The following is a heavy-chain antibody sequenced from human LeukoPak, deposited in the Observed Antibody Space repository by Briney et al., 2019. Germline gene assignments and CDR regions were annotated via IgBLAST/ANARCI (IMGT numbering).Heavy chain of an antibody. CDR1: GGTFSSYA. Sequence: SVKVSCKASGGTFSSYAISWVRQAPGQGLEWMGRIIPIFGIAHYAQKFQGRVTNTADKSTQPAYMELSSLRSEDTAVYYCARSQNYDILTGYPSYYFDYWGQGTVVTVSS. CDR3: ARSQNYDILTGYPSYYFDY. CDR2: IIPIFGIA. V-gene: IGHV1-69*04. D-gene: IGHD3-9*01. J-gene: IGHJ4*02.